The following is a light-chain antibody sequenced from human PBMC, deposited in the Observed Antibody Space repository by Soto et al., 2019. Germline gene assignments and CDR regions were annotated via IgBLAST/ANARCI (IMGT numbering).Light chain of an antibody. Sequence: DIQMTQSPSTLSASVGDRVTITCRASQSISSWLAWCQQKPGKAPKLLIYKASSLESGVPSRFSGSGSGTEFTLTISSLQPDDFATYYCQHSATFGQGNKVDIK. CDR3: QHSAT. CDR1: QSISSW. J-gene: IGKJ1*01. CDR2: KAS. V-gene: IGKV1-5*03.